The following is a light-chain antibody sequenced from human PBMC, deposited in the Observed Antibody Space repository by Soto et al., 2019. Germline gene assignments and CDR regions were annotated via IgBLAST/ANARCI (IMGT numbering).Light chain of an antibody. CDR3: QQASSLPHT. Sequence: DIQMTQSPSAVSASVGDRVTLTCRASQGISTWLAWYQQKPGKVPKRLIYGASRLQTGVPSRFSVCGSGTDFTLTISSLQTEDFATYYCQQASSLPHTFGQGTRVEIK. J-gene: IGKJ2*01. CDR2: GAS. CDR1: QGISTW. V-gene: IGKV1-12*01.